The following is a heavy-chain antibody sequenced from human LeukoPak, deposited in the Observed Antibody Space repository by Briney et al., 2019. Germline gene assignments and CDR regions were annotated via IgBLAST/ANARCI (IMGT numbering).Heavy chain of an antibody. V-gene: IGHV1-2*02. D-gene: IGHD6-19*01. CDR2: INPNSGGT. J-gene: IGHJ6*03. CDR1: GYNFTGYY. Sequence: ASVKVSCKASGYNFTGYYIHWVRQAPGQGLEWMGWINPNSGGTNYAQKFQGRVTMTRDTSISTAYMELSSLRSEDTAVYYCARYGGSGWYGRYYYYYMDVWGKGTTVTISS. CDR3: ARYGGSGWYGRYYYYYMDV.